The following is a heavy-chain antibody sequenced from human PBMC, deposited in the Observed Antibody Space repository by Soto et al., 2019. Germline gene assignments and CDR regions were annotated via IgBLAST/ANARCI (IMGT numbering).Heavy chain of an antibody. Sequence: PLEILSLTCTVSGGSISSSSYYWGWIRQPPGEGLEWIGSIYYSGSTYYNPSLKSRVTISVDTSKNQFSLKLSSVTAADTAVYYCARHHSGSYYYWFDPWGQGTLVTVSS. J-gene: IGHJ5*02. CDR2: IYYSGST. V-gene: IGHV4-39*01. CDR1: GGSISSSSYY. D-gene: IGHD1-26*01. CDR3: ARHHSGSYYYWFDP.